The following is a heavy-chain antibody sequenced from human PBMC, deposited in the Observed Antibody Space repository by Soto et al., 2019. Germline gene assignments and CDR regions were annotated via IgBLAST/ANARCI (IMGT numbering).Heavy chain of an antibody. CDR3: ARDDLHSGSYYFDY. Sequence: SETLSLTCAVSGGSFSGYYWSWIRQPPGKGLEWIGEINHSGSTNYNPSLKSRVTISVDTSKNQFSLKLSSVTAADTAVYYCARDDLHSGSYYFDYWGQGTLVTVSS. V-gene: IGHV4-34*01. CDR1: GGSFSGYY. J-gene: IGHJ4*02. CDR2: INHSGST. D-gene: IGHD1-26*01.